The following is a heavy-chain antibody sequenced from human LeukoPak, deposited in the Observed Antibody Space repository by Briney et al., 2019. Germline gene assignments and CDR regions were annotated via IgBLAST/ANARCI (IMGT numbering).Heavy chain of an antibody. V-gene: IGHV1-46*01. CDR1: GYTFTSYY. CDR2: INPSGGST. J-gene: IGHJ4*02. Sequence: ASVTVSCKASGYTFTSYYMHWVRQAPGQGLEWMGIINPSGGSTSCAQKFQGRVTMTRDMATSTVYMELSSLRSEDTAVYYCARSRYSNYVTDYWGQGTLVTVSS. D-gene: IGHD4-11*01. CDR3: ARSRYSNYVTDY.